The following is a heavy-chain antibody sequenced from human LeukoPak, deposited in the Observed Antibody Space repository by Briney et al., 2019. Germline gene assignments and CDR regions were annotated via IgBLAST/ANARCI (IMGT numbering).Heavy chain of an antibody. J-gene: IGHJ4*02. CDR3: AKVVNSGSYLFDS. Sequence: PGRSLRLSCAASGFNFDDYTMHWVRQAPGKGLEWVSGISWKSGYIGYADSVKGRFSISRDNAKNSLYLQMNNLRPEDTALYYCAKVVNSGSYLFDSWGQGTLVTVSS. CDR2: ISWKSGYI. V-gene: IGHV3-9*01. CDR1: GFNFDDYT. D-gene: IGHD1-26*01.